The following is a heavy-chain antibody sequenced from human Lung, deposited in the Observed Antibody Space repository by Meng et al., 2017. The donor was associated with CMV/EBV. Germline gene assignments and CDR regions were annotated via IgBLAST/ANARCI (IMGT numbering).Heavy chain of an antibody. CDR3: ARARVVPAYYYGMDF. D-gene: IGHD2-2*01. J-gene: IGHJ6*02. V-gene: IGHV4-34*01. Sequence: SETLSLXXAVYGGSFSGYYWSWIRQPPGKGLEWIGEINHSGSTNYNPSLKSRVTISVDTSKNQFSLKLSSVTAADTAVYYCARARVVPAYYYGMDFWGQGXTVTVSS. CDR2: INHSGST. CDR1: GGSFSGYY.